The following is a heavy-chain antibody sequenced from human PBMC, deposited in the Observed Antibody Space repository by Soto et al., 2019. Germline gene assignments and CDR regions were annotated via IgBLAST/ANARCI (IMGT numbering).Heavy chain of an antibody. D-gene: IGHD5-12*01. CDR3: ARGDGYKFLNDAFDI. Sequence: PGGSLRLSCVASGLTVSHNYMAWVRQAPEMGLEWVSILYTEGTTYYADSVKGRFTISRDSSKNTLFLQMDSLRAEDTAVYYCARGDGYKFLNDAFDIWGQGTMVTVSS. CDR1: GLTVSHNY. J-gene: IGHJ3*02. CDR2: LYTEGTT. V-gene: IGHV3-53*01.